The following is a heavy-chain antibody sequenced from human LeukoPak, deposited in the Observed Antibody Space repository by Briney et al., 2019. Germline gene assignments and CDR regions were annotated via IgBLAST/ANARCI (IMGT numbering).Heavy chain of an antibody. CDR1: GFTFSLYS. CDR2: ISSSSSYI. Sequence: GGSLRLSCAASGFTFSLYSMNWVRQAPGKGLEWVSSISSSSSYIYYADSVKGRFTISRDNAKNSLYLQMNSLRAEDTAVYYCARGGGASYGYYYYYMDVWGKGTTVTVSS. CDR3: ARGGGASYGYYYYYMDV. D-gene: IGHD5-18*01. V-gene: IGHV3-21*01. J-gene: IGHJ6*03.